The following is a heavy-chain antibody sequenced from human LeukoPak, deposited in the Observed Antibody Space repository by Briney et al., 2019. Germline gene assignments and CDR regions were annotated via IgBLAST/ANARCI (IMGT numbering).Heavy chain of an antibody. CDR1: GLMFHSYA. D-gene: IGHD2-2*01. CDR2: IGASGGTI. J-gene: IGHJ4*02. CDR3: AKDPGRYCSSSSCYVSSFSGYFEY. V-gene: IGHV3-23*01. Sequence: GGSLRLSCAGYGLMFHSYAMSWVRQAPGKGLEWVSTIGASGGTIYYADSVKGRFTISRDNSKNTLYLQMNSLSADDTAVYYCAKDPGRYCSSSSCYVSSFSGYFEYWGQGTLVTVSS.